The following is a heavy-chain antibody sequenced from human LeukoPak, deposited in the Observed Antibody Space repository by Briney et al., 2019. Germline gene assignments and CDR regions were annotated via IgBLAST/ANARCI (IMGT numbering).Heavy chain of an antibody. CDR3: ARVSSSLNYGMDV. Sequence: ASVKVSCKASGYTFTGYYMHWVRQAPGQGLEWIGWINPNSGGTNYAQKFQGRVTMTRDTSISTAYMELSRLRSDDTAVYYCARVSSSLNYGMDVWGQGTTVTVSS. J-gene: IGHJ6*02. CDR1: GYTFTGYY. CDR2: INPNSGGT. D-gene: IGHD6-13*01. V-gene: IGHV1-2*02.